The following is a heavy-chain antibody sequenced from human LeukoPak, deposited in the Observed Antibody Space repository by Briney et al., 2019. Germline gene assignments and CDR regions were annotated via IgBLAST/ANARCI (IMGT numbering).Heavy chain of an antibody. Sequence: SVKVSCKASGGTFSSYAISWVRQAPGQGLEWMGGIIPIFGTANYAQKFQGRVTITADEPTSTAYMELSSLRSEDTAVYYCARDLVGATPDAFDIWGQGTMVTVSS. J-gene: IGHJ3*02. CDR1: GGTFSSYA. CDR2: IIPIFGTA. CDR3: ARDLVGATPDAFDI. V-gene: IGHV1-69*01. D-gene: IGHD1-26*01.